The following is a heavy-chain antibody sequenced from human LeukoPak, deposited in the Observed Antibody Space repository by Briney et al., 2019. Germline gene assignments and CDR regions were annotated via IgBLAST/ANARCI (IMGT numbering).Heavy chain of an antibody. V-gene: IGHV3-53*01. CDR2: IYSGGST. D-gene: IGHD3-22*01. Sequence: GGSLRLSCAASGFTVSSNYMSWVRQAPGKGLEWVSVIYSGGSTYYADSVKGRFTISRDNSKNTLYLQMNSLRAEDTAVYYCARERSYYDSSGYYYSDAFDIWGQGTMVTVSS. J-gene: IGHJ3*02. CDR1: GFTVSSNY. CDR3: ARERSYYDSSGYYYSDAFDI.